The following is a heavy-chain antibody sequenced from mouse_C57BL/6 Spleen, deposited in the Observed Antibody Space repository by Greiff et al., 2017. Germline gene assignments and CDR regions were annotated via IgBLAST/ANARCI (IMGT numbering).Heavy chain of an antibody. CDR2: ISYDGSN. D-gene: IGHD2-2*01. J-gene: IGHJ3*01. Sequence: DVKLQESGPGLVKPSQSLSLTCSVTGYSITSGYYWNWIRQFPGNKLEWMGYISYDGSNNYNPSLKNRISITRDTSKNQFFLKLNSVTTEDTATYYCARDGDGYDGFAYWGQGTLVTVSA. CDR1: GYSITSGYY. CDR3: ARDGDGYDGFAY. V-gene: IGHV3-6*01.